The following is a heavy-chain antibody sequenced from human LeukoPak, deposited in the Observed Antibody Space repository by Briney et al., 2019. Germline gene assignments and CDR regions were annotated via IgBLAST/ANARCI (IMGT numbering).Heavy chain of an antibody. CDR2: ISWNSGSI. J-gene: IGHJ6*03. D-gene: IGHD3-3*01. Sequence: GRSLRLSCAASGFTFDDYAMHRVRQAPGKGLEWVSGISWNSGSIGYADSVKGRFTISRDNAKNSLYLQMNSLRAEDMALYYCTRVSPYSDFWSGYSLLRGKYYYYYYMDVWGKGTTVTVSS. V-gene: IGHV3-9*03. CDR3: TRVSPYSDFWSGYSLLRGKYYYYYYMDV. CDR1: GFTFDDYA.